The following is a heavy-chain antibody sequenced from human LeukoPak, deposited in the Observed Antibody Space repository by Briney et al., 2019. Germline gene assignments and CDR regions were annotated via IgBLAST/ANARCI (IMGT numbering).Heavy chain of an antibody. J-gene: IGHJ4*02. CDR3: ATGVTNVGGGY. CDR1: GFTFSSYG. D-gene: IGHD2-8*01. Sequence: GGSLRLSCAAFGFTFSSYGMHWVRQAPGKGLEWVAVIWYDGSNKYYADSVKGRFTISRDNSKNTLYLQMNSLRAEDTAVYYCATGVTNVGGGYWGQGTLVTVSS. CDR2: IWYDGSNK. V-gene: IGHV3-33*01.